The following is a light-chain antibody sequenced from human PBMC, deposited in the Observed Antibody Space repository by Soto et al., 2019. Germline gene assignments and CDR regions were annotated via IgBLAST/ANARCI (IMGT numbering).Light chain of an antibody. V-gene: IGKV1-6*01. Sequence: AIQMTQSPASLSASVGDRVTITCRASHDIGSDLAWYQHKPGRAPKLLIHAASTLHSGVPSRFSGSGSGTDFILTIGSLQPEDFATYFCLQDHSSLTFGPGTKVDFK. CDR2: AAS. CDR1: HDIGSD. CDR3: LQDHSSLT. J-gene: IGKJ3*01.